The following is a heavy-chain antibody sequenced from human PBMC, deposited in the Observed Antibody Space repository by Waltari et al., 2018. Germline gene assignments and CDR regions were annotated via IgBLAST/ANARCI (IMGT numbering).Heavy chain of an antibody. D-gene: IGHD4-17*01. CDR1: GFTVSSNY. V-gene: IGHV3-66*02. J-gene: IGHJ4*02. CDR2: IYSGGST. CDR3: ASLWDYGDYAVDY. Sequence: EVQLVESGGGLVQPGGSLRLSCAASGFTVSSNYLSWVRQAPGKGLEWVSVIYSGGSTYYADSVKGRFTISSDNSKNTLYLQMNSLRAEDTAVYYCASLWDYGDYAVDYWGQGTLVTVSS.